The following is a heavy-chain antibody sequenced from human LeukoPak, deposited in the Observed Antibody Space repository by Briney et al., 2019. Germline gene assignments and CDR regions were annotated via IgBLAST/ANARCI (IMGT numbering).Heavy chain of an antibody. CDR3: ARGLAAADH. CDR2: INHSGST. CDR1: GGSISSGGYY. Sequence: PSETLSLTCTVSGGSISSGGYYWSWIRQPPGKGLEWIGEINHSGSTNYNPSLKSRVTISVDTSKNQFSLKLSSVTAADTAVYYCARGLAAADHWGQGTLVTVSS. D-gene: IGHD6-13*01. V-gene: IGHV4-39*07. J-gene: IGHJ4*02.